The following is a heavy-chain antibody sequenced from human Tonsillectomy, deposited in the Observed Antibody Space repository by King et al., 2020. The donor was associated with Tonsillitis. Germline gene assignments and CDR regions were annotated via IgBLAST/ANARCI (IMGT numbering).Heavy chain of an antibody. CDR1: GFTFSSYA. Sequence: VQLVESGGGLVQPGGSLRLSCAASGFTFSSYAINWVRQAPGGGLEWVSSISGSGSNTYYPDSLKGRFTISRDNSKNTLYLQMNSLRAEDTAVYYCARDWGLVGYMAVWGKGTTVTASS. D-gene: IGHD3-16*01. CDR3: ARDWGLVGYMAV. J-gene: IGHJ6*03. CDR2: ISGSGSNT. V-gene: IGHV3-23*04.